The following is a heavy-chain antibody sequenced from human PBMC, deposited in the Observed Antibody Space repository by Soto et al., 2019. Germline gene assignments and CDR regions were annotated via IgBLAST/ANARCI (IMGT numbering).Heavy chain of an antibody. CDR3: ARAGPNYYDSSGYYSMGSPPNDY. D-gene: IGHD3-22*01. CDR1: GYTFTSYG. CDR2: ISAYNGNT. J-gene: IGHJ4*02. Sequence: QVQLVQSGAEVKKPGASVKVSCKASGYTFTSYGISWVRQAPGQGLEWMGWISAYNGNTNYAQKLQGRVTMTTDPSNRTANMELRSLRSDDTAVYYCARAGPNYYDSSGYYSMGSPPNDYWGQGTLVTVSS. V-gene: IGHV1-18*01.